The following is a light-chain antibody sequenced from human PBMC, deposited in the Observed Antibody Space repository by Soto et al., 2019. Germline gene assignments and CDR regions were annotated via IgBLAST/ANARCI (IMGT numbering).Light chain of an antibody. CDR1: QSLSSSS. Sequence: DIVLTQSPVTLSLSPGEGATLSCRASQSLSSSSLAWYQQKPGQAPTLLIFRASNRATGVPDRFSASESGTDFTLTISRLDPEDFAVYFCHQYGSSPYTFGQGTKLEMK. CDR3: HQYGSSPYT. V-gene: IGKV3-20*01. CDR2: RAS. J-gene: IGKJ2*01.